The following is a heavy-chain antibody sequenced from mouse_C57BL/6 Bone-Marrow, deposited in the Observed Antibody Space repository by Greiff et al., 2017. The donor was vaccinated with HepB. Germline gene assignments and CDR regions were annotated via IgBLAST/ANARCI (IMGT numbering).Heavy chain of an antibody. CDR2: IHPTSGST. Sequence: VQLQQPGAELVKPGASVKLSCKASGYTFTSYWMHWVKQRPGQGLEWIGMIHPTSGSTNYNEKFKSKATLTVDKSSSTAYMQLSSLTSEDSAVYYCARKTTVVEAWFAYWGQGTLVTVSA. CDR3: ARKTTVVEAWFAY. D-gene: IGHD1-1*01. V-gene: IGHV1-64*01. CDR1: GYTFTSYW. J-gene: IGHJ3*01.